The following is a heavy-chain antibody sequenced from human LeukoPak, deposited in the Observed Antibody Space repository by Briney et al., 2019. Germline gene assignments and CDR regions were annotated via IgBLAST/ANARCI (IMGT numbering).Heavy chain of an antibody. CDR3: ARAVRTAHNWFDP. Sequence: GGSLRLSCEASGFTFTTYWVHWVRQGPGKGLVWVSRIKYDGSTSNYADSVKGRFTISRDNAKNTLYLQMNSLRAEDTAVYYCARAVRTAHNWFDPWGQGTLVTVSS. CDR1: GFTFTTYW. D-gene: IGHD3-10*02. V-gene: IGHV3-74*01. CDR2: IKYDGSTS. J-gene: IGHJ5*02.